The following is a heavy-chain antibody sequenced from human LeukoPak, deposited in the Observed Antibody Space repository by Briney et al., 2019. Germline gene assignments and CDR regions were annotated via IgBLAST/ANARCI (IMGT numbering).Heavy chain of an antibody. CDR3: ARDPPSQRGYYYYGMDV. CDR2: IKEDGTET. Sequence: GGSLRLSCAASGFMFSSNWMSWVRLAPGKGLEWVANIKEDGTETYYVDSVKGRFTISRDNAKNSLYLQMNSLRAEDTAVYYCARDPPSQRGYYYYGMDVWGQGTTVTVSS. J-gene: IGHJ6*02. CDR1: GFMFSSNW. V-gene: IGHV3-7*03.